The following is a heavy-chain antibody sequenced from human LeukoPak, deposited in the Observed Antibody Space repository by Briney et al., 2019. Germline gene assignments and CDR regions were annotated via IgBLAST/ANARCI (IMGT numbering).Heavy chain of an antibody. V-gene: IGHV4-61*02. Sequence: SETLSLTSTVSGGSISSDIYYWSWIRQPAGKELEWIGRIYSSGNTNYNPSLRSRVTISVDTSKNQFLLKLTSVTAADTAVYYCARVFGGNDFNYNYYYMDVWGKGTTVTISS. J-gene: IGHJ6*03. CDR1: GGSISSDIYY. CDR2: IYSSGNT. D-gene: IGHD5-12*01. CDR3: ARVFGGNDFNYNYYYMDV.